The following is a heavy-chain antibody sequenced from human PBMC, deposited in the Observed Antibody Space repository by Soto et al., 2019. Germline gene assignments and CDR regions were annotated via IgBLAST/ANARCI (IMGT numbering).Heavy chain of an antibody. CDR1: GDSVSSNSAA. CDR3: ARDLVRYCSGGSCYSGDFQY. V-gene: IGHV6-1*01. D-gene: IGHD2-15*01. CDR2: TYYRSKWYN. J-gene: IGHJ1*01. Sequence: SQTLSLTCAIPGDSVSSNSAAWNWIRQSPSRGLEWLGRTYYRSKWYNDYAVSVKSRITINPDTSKNQFPLQLNSVTPEDTAVYYCARDLVRYCSGGSCYSGDFQYWGQGTLVTVSS.